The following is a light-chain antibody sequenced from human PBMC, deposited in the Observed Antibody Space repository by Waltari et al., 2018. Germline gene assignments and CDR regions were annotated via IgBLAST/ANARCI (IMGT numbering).Light chain of an antibody. CDR3: MQSMQAPIT. J-gene: IGKJ5*01. CDR2: EVS. CDR1: QSLLHTNGTAD. Sequence: DVVMIQTPLSLSVTPGQQASIPCNSSQSLLHTNGTADLYWFLQNAGQPPQPLIYEVSNRFSGVPDRFSGSESGTDFTLKISRVEAEDVGVYYCMQSMQAPITFGQGTRLEI. V-gene: IGKV2D-29*01.